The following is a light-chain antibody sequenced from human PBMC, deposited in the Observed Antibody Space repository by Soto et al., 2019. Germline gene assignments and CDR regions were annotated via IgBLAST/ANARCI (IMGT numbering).Light chain of an antibody. CDR2: NNN. J-gene: IGLJ1*01. V-gene: IGLV1-44*01. CDR1: SSNIGTNA. Sequence: QSVLTQPPSASVTPGQRVTISCSGGSSNIGTNAVNWYQQLPGTAPKLLIYNNNQRPSGVPDRFSGSKSGTSASLAISGLQSEDEADYYCAAWDDSLNGYVFGTGTKSPS. CDR3: AAWDDSLNGYV.